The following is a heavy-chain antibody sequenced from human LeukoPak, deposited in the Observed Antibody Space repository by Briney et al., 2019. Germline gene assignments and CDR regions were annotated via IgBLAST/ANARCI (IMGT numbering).Heavy chain of an antibody. D-gene: IGHD3-9*01. V-gene: IGHV3-7*01. J-gene: IGHJ4*02. CDR2: IKQDGSEK. Sequence: PGGSLRLSCAASGFTFSSYWVSWVRQAPGKGLEWVANIKQDGSEKYYADSVKGRFTISRDNSKNTLYLQMNSLRAEDTAVYYCARDVSGRYFDWSREGIFDYWGQGTLVTVSS. CDR1: GFTFSSYW. CDR3: ARDVSGRYFDWSREGIFDY.